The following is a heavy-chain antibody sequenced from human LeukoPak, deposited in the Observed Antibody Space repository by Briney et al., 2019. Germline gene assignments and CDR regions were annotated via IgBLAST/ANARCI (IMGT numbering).Heavy chain of an antibody. J-gene: IGHJ2*01. V-gene: IGHV4-59*01. CDR2: IYSSGST. D-gene: IGHD1-26*01. CDR3: ARDSDTWYFDL. Sequence: SETLSLTCTVSGPSISSSYWSWIRQPPGEGLEWIGYIYSSGSTDYNPSLKSRVTISVDTSKNRFFLKVSSVTAADTAVYYCARDSDTWYFDLWGRGTLVAVSS. CDR1: GPSISSSY.